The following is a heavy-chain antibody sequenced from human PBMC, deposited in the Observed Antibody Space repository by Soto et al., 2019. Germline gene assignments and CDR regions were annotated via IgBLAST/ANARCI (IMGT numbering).Heavy chain of an antibody. J-gene: IGHJ4*01. CDR2: ISYDGSNK. D-gene: IGHD1-26*01. Sequence: GGSLRLSCAASGFTFSNYNMHWVRQAPGKGLEWVAVISYDGSNKYYADSVKGRFTISRDNSQNTLYLQMNSLRTEDTAVYYCAKEFPYCGRDFDYWGHGTLVTVSS. CDR3: AKEFPYCGRDFDY. CDR1: GFTFSNYN. V-gene: IGHV3-30*18.